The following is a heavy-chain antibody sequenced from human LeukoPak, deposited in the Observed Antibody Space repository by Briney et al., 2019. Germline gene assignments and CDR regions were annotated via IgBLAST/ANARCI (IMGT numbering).Heavy chain of an antibody. D-gene: IGHD5-12*01. CDR3: AAVDIVATIWGSFDY. CDR1: GFTIRTSW. CDR2: IKEDGSEK. Sequence: GGSLRLSCTASGFTIRTSWMSWVRQAPGKGLEWVATIKEDGSEKYYVDSVKGRFTISRDNAKNSLFLQMNSLRVEDTAVYYCAAVDIVATIWGSFDYLGQGTLVTVSS. V-gene: IGHV3-7*01. J-gene: IGHJ4*02.